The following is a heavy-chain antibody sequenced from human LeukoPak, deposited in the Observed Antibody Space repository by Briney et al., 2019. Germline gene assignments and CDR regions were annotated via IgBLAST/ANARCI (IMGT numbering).Heavy chain of an antibody. CDR2: SSPYNGKT. J-gene: IGHJ1*01. Sequence: ASVKVSCKASGYTFTNYGISWVRQAPGQGLEWMGWSSPYNGKTNYAQKLQGRVTMTTDTSTSTAYMELRSLRSDDTAMYYCGRGLLTFGGVIGGPQALEYFQHWGQGTLVTVSS. D-gene: IGHD3-16*02. CDR1: GYTFTNYG. CDR3: GRGLLTFGGVIGGPQALEYFQH. V-gene: IGHV1-18*01.